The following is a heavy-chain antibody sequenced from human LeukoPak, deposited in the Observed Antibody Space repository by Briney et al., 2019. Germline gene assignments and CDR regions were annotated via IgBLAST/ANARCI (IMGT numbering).Heavy chain of an antibody. CDR3: ARADYGDPTRSNDAFDI. V-gene: IGHV1-69*04. CDR1: GGTFSSYA. Sequence: ASVKVSCKASGGTFSSYAISWVRQAPGQGLERMGRIIPILGIANYAQKFQGRVTITADKSTSTAYMELSSLRSEDTAVYYCARADYGDPTRSNDAFDIWGQGTMVTVSS. D-gene: IGHD4-17*01. CDR2: IIPILGIA. J-gene: IGHJ3*02.